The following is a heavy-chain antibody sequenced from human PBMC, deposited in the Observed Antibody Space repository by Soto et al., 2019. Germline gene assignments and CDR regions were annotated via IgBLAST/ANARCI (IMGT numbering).Heavy chain of an antibody. V-gene: IGHV3-30*18. D-gene: IGHD1-26*01. J-gene: IGHJ4*02. CDR1: GFTFSSYG. CDR3: AKGFRELTDY. CDR2: ISYDGSNK. Sequence: GGSLRLSCAASGFTFSSYGMHWVRQAPGKGLEWVAVISYDGSNKYYADSVKGRFTISXXXXXXTXYXQMXXLRAEDTAVYYCAKGFRELTDYWGQGTLVTVSS.